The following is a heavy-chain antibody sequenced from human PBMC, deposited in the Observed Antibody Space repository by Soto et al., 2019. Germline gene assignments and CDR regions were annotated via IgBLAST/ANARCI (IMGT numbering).Heavy chain of an antibody. Sequence: GWSLRLSCAASGFTFSSYGMHWVRQAPGKGLEWVAVIWYDGSNKYYADSVKGRFTISRDNSKNTLYLQMNSLRAEDTAVYYCARAADTAMVTGPYYYYYYGMDVWGQGTTVTVS. CDR1: GFTFSSYG. D-gene: IGHD5-18*01. CDR2: IWYDGSNK. CDR3: ARAADTAMVTGPYYYYYYGMDV. J-gene: IGHJ6*02. V-gene: IGHV3-33*01.